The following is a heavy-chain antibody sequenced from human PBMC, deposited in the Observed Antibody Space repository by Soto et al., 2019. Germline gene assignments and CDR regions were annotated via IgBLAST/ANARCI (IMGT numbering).Heavy chain of an antibody. CDR3: AKDRDIVLVPAAWGADY. CDR2: ISFDGSNK. J-gene: IGHJ4*02. V-gene: IGHV3-30*18. D-gene: IGHD2-2*01. CDR1: GFTFSRHG. Sequence: QVQLVESGGGVVQPGRSLRLSCAASGFTFSRHGMHWVRQAPGKGLEWVAVISFDGSNKYYIDSVKGRFTISRDNSENTLYLQMNTLRAEDTAVYYCAKDRDIVLVPAAWGADYWGQGTLVTVSS.